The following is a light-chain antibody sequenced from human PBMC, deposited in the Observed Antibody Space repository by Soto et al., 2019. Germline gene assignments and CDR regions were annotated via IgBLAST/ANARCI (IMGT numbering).Light chain of an antibody. Sequence: EIVVTQSPATLSVSPGERATLSCRASQSVGTNLAWYQQRPGQAPRLLIYGASTRATGIPARFSGSGSGTGFTLTITSLQSEDFAVYYCQEYYNWPPWTFGQGTKVEI. CDR3: QEYYNWPPWT. CDR2: GAS. CDR1: QSVGTN. J-gene: IGKJ1*01. V-gene: IGKV3-15*01.